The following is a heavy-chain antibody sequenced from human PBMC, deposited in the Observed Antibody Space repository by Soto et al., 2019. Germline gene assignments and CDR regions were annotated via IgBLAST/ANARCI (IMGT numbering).Heavy chain of an antibody. CDR2: ISSSSSYI. CDR3: ALAAAGPNYYYYGMDV. Sequence: LRLSCAASGFTCSSYSMNWVRQAPGKGLEWVSSISSSSSYIYYADSVKGRFTISRDNAKNSLYLQMNSLRAEDTAVYYCALAAAGPNYYYYGMDVWGQGTTVTVSS. J-gene: IGHJ6*02. V-gene: IGHV3-21*01. CDR1: GFTCSSYS. D-gene: IGHD6-13*01.